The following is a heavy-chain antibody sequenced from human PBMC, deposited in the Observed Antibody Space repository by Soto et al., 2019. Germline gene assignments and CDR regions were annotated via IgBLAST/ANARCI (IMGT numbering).Heavy chain of an antibody. D-gene: IGHD1-1*01. V-gene: IGHV1-18*01. J-gene: IGHJ4*02. CDR3: ARGRYGDY. CDR2: ISAHNGNT. Sequence: QVHLVQSGAEVKKPGASVKVSCKASGYTFTSYGITWVRQAPGQGLEWMGWISAHNGNTDYAQKLQGRVIVTRDTSTSTAFMELRSRISDDTAVYYCARGRYGDYWGKGGLVTVSS. CDR1: GYTFTSYG.